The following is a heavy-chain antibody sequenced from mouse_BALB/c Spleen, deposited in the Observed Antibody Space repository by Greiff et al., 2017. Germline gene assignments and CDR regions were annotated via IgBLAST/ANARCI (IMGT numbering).Heavy chain of an antibody. CDR2: ISSGGGST. V-gene: IGHV5-12-1*01. CDR1: GFAFSSYD. Sequence: EVQRVESGGGLVKPGGSLKLSCAASGFAFSSYDMSWVRQTPEKRLEWVAYISSGGGSTYYPDTVKGRFTISRDNAKNTLYLQMSSLKSEDTAMYYCARQGLGRDYWGQGTTLTVSS. J-gene: IGHJ2*01. CDR3: ARQGLGRDY. D-gene: IGHD4-1*01.